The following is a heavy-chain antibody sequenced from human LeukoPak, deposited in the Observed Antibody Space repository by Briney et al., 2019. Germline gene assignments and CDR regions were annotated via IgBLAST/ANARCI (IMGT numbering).Heavy chain of an antibody. Sequence: SETLSLTCTVSGGSISSYYWSWIRQAPGKGLEWMGYIYYSGSTNYNPSLKSRVTISVDTSKNQFSLKLSSVTAADTAVYYCARMNSSSWYGGWFDPWGQGTLVTVSS. CDR1: GGSISSYY. CDR2: IYYSGST. V-gene: IGHV4-59*01. CDR3: ARMNSSSWYGGWFDP. J-gene: IGHJ5*02. D-gene: IGHD6-13*01.